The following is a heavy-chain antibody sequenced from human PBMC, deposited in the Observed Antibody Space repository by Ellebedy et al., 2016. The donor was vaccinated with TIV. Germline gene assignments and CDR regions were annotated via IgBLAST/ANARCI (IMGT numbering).Heavy chain of an antibody. CDR2: IKSKTDGGTT. J-gene: IGHJ3*02. D-gene: IGHD3-22*01. CDR1: GFTFSNAW. CDR3: TSAHYYDSSGYYSRAFDI. Sequence: GESLKISXAASGFTFSNAWMSWVRQAPGKGLEWVGRIKSKTDGGTTDYAAPVKGRFTISRDDSKNTLYLQMNSLKTEDTAVYYCTSAHYYDSSGYYSRAFDIWGQGTMVTVSS. V-gene: IGHV3-15*01.